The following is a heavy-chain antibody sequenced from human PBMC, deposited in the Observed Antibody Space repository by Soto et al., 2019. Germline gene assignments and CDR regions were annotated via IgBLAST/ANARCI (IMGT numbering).Heavy chain of an antibody. CDR3: ARAYYDVWSGYSSYYYYMDV. CDR1: GYTFTSYA. CDR2: INAGNGNT. J-gene: IGHJ6*03. Sequence: QVQLVQSGAEVKKPGASVKVSCKASGYTFTSYAMHWVRQAPEQRLEWMGWINAGNGNTKHSQKFQGRVTITRDTSASTAYMELSSLRSEDTAVYYCARAYYDVWSGYSSYYYYMDVWGKGTTVTVSS. V-gene: IGHV1-3*01. D-gene: IGHD3-3*01.